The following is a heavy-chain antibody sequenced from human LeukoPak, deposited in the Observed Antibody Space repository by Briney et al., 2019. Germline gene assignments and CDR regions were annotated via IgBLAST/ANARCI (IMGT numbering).Heavy chain of an antibody. V-gene: IGHV1-18*01. CDR2: ISAYNGNT. CDR1: GYTFTSYG. Sequence: ASVKVSCKASGYTFTSYGISWVRQAPGQGLEWMGCISAYNGNTNYAQKLQGRVTMTTDTSTSTAYMELRSLRSDDTAVYYCARIETYGDYTSTPPDYWGQGTLVTVSS. D-gene: IGHD4-17*01. CDR3: ARIETYGDYTSTPPDY. J-gene: IGHJ4*02.